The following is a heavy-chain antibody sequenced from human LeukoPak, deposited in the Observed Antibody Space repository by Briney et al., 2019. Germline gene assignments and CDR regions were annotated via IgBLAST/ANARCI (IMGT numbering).Heavy chain of an antibody. CDR2: INHSGST. D-gene: IGHD3-22*01. CDR1: GGSFSGYY. CDR3: ARRPPYYYDSSGPKFDP. J-gene: IGHJ5*02. Sequence: SETLSLTCAVYGGSFSGYYWSWIRQPPAKGLEWIGEINHSGSTNYNPSLKSRVTISVDTSKNQFSLKLSSVTAADTAVYYCARRPPYYYDSSGPKFDPWGQGTLVTVSS. V-gene: IGHV4-34*01.